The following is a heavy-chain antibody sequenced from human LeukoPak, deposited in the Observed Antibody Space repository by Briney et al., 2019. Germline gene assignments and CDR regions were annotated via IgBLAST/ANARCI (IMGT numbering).Heavy chain of an antibody. CDR2: IYPGDSDT. J-gene: IGHJ4*02. D-gene: IGHD1-26*01. V-gene: IGHV5-51*01. CDR1: GYNFTTYW. CDR3: ARQEYSGSYLDS. Sequence: RGESLKISCKTSGYNFTTYWIVWVRRMPGKGLEWMGIIYPGDSDTRYSPSFQGQVTISADKSISTAYLLWSSLKASDTAIYYCARQEYSGSYLDSWGQGTLVTVSS.